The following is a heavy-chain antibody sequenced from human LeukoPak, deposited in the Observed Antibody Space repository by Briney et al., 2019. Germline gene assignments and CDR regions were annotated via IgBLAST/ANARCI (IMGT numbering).Heavy chain of an antibody. V-gene: IGHV4-4*02. CDR1: GGSISSSNW. J-gene: IGHJ6*02. Sequence: PSETLSLTCAVSGGSISSSNWWSWVRQPPGKGLEWIGAIYHSGSTNYKPSLKSRVTISVDKSKNQFSLKLTSVTAADTAVYYCAVMEEMATIRYHYYGMDVWGQGTTVTVSS. D-gene: IGHD5-24*01. CDR2: IYHSGST. CDR3: AVMEEMATIRYHYYGMDV.